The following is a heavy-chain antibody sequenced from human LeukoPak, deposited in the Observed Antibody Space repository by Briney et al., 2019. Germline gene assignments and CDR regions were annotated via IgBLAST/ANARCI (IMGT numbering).Heavy chain of an antibody. CDR1: GGSISSGGYY. J-gene: IGHJ5*02. V-gene: IGHV4-30-2*01. Sequence: SETLSRTCTVSGGSISSGGYYWSWIRQPPGKGLEWIGYIYHSGSTYYNPSLKSRVTISVDTSKNQFSLKLSSVTAADTAVYYCASRRDRTSGWYKTSPQAFDPWGQGTLVTVSS. D-gene: IGHD6-19*01. CDR2: IYHSGST. CDR3: ASRRDRTSGWYKTSPQAFDP.